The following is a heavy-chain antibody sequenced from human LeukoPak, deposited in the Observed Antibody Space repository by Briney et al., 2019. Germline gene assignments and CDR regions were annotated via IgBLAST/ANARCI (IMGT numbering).Heavy chain of an antibody. J-gene: IGHJ6*02. CDR3: ASFSDERGMDV. CDR1: GFTFSSYD. D-gene: IGHD3-10*01. V-gene: IGHV3-13*01. Sequence: GGSLRLSCAASGFTFSSYDMHWVRPATGKGLEWVSAIGTAGDTYYPGSVKGRFTISRENAKNSLYLQMNSLRAEDTAVYYCASFSDERGMDVWGQGTTVTVSS. CDR2: IGTAGDT.